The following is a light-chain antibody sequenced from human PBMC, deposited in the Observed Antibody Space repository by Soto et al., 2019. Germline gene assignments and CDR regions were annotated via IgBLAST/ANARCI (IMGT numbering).Light chain of an antibody. Sequence: QSALTQPRSVSGSPGQSVTISCTGSSNDVGAYNYVSWFQHRPGEAPKLIIFDVRHRPSGVPDRFSGSKSGMTASLTISGLEADDEADYDCCSDGGISSNVCGSGTKVAVL. CDR3: CSDGGISSNV. J-gene: IGLJ1*01. CDR2: DVR. CDR1: SNDVGAYNY. V-gene: IGLV2-11*01.